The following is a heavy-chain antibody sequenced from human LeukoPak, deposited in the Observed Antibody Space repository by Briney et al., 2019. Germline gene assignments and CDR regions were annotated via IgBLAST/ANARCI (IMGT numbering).Heavy chain of an antibody. Sequence: GGSLRLSCAASGFMFSDYGMHWLRQAPGKGLEWVAFIRYDGSNKYYADSVKGRFTISRDNSKNTLYLQMNSLRAEDTAVYYCAKGHIVVVPAATPQDYWGQGTLVTVSS. D-gene: IGHD2-2*01. CDR1: GFMFSDYG. CDR2: IRYDGSNK. CDR3: AKGHIVVVPAATPQDY. V-gene: IGHV3-30*02. J-gene: IGHJ4*02.